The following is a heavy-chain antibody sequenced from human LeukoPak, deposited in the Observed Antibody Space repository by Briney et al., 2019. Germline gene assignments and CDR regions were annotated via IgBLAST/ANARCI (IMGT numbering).Heavy chain of an antibody. J-gene: IGHJ5*01. CDR2: TYYSRNP. CDR3: ARAYCTTGVCYWFDP. CDR1: GGSISSSVNF. V-gene: IGHV4-39*07. D-gene: IGHD2-8*01. Sequence: SETLSLTCTVSGGSISSSVNFCGWVCQPPGRGLEWIASTYYSRNPYYHPSLKNRVTISVDTSKTQFSLMLSSVTAADTAVYYCARAYCTTGVCYWFDPWGQGSLV.